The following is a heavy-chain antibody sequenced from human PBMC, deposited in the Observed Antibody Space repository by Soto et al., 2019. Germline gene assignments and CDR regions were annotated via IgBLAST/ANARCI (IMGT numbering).Heavy chain of an antibody. CDR3: ARVSSSSFSFDD. CDR1: GFTVSSNY. Sequence: GGSLRLSCAASGFTVSSNYMSWVRQAPGKGLECVSVIYSGGTTYYAASVKGRFTFSRDNSRNTLYLQMNSLRAEDTAVYYCARVSSSSFSFDDWGQGALVTVSS. V-gene: IGHV3-66*01. J-gene: IGHJ4*02. D-gene: IGHD6-13*01. CDR2: IYSGGTT.